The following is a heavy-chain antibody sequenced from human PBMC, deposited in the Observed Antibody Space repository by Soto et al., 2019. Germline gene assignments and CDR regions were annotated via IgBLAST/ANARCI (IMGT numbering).Heavy chain of an antibody. CDR2: IDPTDSYT. J-gene: IGHJ6*01. CDR1: GYSFTSFW. CDR3: ARGSSYGMDV. Sequence: GDSLTISCKGAGYSFTSFWIRWMRKIHGKGQKWMGRIDPTDSYTNYSPSFQGHVTISTDKSISTAYLQWSILKVSDTAMNYWARGSSYGMDVWGKGTTGTVSS. D-gene: IGHD3-10*01. V-gene: IGHV5-10-1*01.